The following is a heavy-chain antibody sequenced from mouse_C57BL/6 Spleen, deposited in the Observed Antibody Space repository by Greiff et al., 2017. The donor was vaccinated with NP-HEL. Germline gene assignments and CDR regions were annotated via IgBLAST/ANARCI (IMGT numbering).Heavy chain of an antibody. CDR1: GYAFSSYW. CDR3: ARSEYYGSSYVGAMDY. J-gene: IGHJ4*01. CDR2: IYPGDGDT. D-gene: IGHD1-1*01. Sequence: VQLQQSGAELVKPGASVKISCKASGYAFSSYWMNWVKQRPGKGLEWIGQIYPGDGDTNYNGKFKDKATLTADKSSSTASKQLSSLTSEDSAVYFCARSEYYGSSYVGAMDYWGQGTSVTVSS. V-gene: IGHV1-80*01.